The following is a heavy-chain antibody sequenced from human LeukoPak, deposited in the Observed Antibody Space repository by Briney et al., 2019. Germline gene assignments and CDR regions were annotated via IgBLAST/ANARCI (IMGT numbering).Heavy chain of an antibody. D-gene: IGHD5-18*01. CDR1: GFTFSRYW. V-gene: IGHV3-74*01. Sequence: AGGSLRLSCAASGFTFSRYWMHWVRQAPGKGLVWVSRINSDGSSTSYADSVKGRFTISRDNAKNTLYLQMNSLRAEDTAVYYCARAGYSYGPLGVWGKGTTVTVSS. CDR3: ARAGYSYGPLGV. CDR2: INSDGSST. J-gene: IGHJ6*04.